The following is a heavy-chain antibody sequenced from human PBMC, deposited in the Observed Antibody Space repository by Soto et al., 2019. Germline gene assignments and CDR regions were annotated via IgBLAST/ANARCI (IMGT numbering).Heavy chain of an antibody. CDR2: INPNSGGT. CDR3: ARDDPGSQRLFDI. CDR1: GYTFTGYY. D-gene: IGHD6-19*01. J-gene: IGHJ3*02. V-gene: IGHV1-2*04. Sequence: QVQLVQSGAEVKKPGASVKVSCKASGYTFTGYYMHWVRQAPGQGLEWMGWINPNSGGTNNAQKFQGWVTMTRDTSISTAYMELSRLRSDDTAVYYCARDDPGSQRLFDIWGQGTMVTVSS.